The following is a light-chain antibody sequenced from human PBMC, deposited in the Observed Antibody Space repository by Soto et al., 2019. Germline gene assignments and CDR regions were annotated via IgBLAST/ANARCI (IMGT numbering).Light chain of an antibody. V-gene: IGLV2-14*01. CDR1: SSDVGGYNY. CDR3: SSYTSSSTLI. J-gene: IGLJ1*01. Sequence: QSALTQPASVSGSTRQSITISCTGTSSDVGGYNYVSWYQQHPGKAPKLMIYEVSNRPSGVSNRFSGSKSGNTASLTISGLQAEDEADYYCSSYTSSSTLIFGTGTKLTVL. CDR2: EVS.